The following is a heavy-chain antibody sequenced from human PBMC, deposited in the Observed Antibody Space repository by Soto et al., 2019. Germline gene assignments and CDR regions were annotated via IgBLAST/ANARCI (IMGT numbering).Heavy chain of an antibody. CDR3: AGPTSYFQF. CDR1: GDSVYSRPHS. CDR2: IFYSGTT. Sequence: QVHLQESGPGLLRPTQTLSLTCTVSGDSVYSRPHSWTWIRQLPDRGLEYIGYIFYSGTTYYNPSLQDRVTISLDTSKNQFYLSLTSVTAADTAVYYCAGPTSYFQFWGQGTLVNVSS. V-gene: IGHV4-31*03. J-gene: IGHJ4*02.